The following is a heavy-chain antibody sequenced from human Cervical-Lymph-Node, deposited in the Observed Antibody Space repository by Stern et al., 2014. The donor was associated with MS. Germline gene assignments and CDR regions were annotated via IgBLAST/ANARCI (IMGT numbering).Heavy chain of an antibody. CDR2: ISHEGSNA. CDR3: VTGRGYMSGQPDFDY. D-gene: IGHD5-18*01. V-gene: IGHV3-30*03. CDR1: GFRFSSYG. Sequence: LHLVESGGGVVQPGRSLRLSCEASGFRFSSYGIHWVRQATGKGLEGVAVISHEGSNATYGGSVKGPFTISRDNSKNMLFLHMNSLSAEDTAVYYCVTGRGYMSGQPDFDYWGQGALVTVTS. J-gene: IGHJ4*02.